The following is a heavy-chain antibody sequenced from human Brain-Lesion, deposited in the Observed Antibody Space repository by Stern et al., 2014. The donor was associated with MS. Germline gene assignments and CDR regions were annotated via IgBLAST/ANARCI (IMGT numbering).Heavy chain of an antibody. V-gene: IGHV3-74*02. CDR1: GFTFSNYW. CDR3: ARGERWFDS. D-gene: IGHD3-10*01. J-gene: IGHJ5*01. CDR2: VTNDGRRT. Sequence: EVQLVQSGGGFVQPGGSLRLSCAASGFTFSNYWMHWVRQAPGKGLGWVSRVTNDGRRTSYADSVKGRFTMSRDNAKNTLYLQMNSLRVEDTAIYYCARGERWFDSWGQGTLVTVSS.